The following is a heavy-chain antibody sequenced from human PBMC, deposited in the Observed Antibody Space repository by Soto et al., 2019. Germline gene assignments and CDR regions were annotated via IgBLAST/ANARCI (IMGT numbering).Heavy chain of an antibody. CDR2: MWYDGSNK. CDR3: ARDHYQFEVTPDVFDI. CDR1: GINFHQYG. Sequence: QAQLVESGGGVVQPGRSLRLSCVASGINFHQYGMHWVRQAPGKGLEWVAVMWYDGSNKYYVDSVKGRFTISRDTSTSTHTLFLQMVSLRAEDTAVYYCARDHYQFEVTPDVFDIWGQGTMVTVSS. J-gene: IGHJ3*02. D-gene: IGHD3-10*01. V-gene: IGHV3-33*01.